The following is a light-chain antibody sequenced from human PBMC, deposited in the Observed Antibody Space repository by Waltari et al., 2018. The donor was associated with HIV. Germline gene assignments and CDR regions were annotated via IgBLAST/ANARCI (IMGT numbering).Light chain of an antibody. CDR2: EVS. J-gene: IGLJ2*01. CDR1: SSDVAGSNY. Sequence: QSALTQPASVSGSPRQSITISCTGTSSDVAGSNYVSWYQQHPGKAPKLMIYEVSNRPSGVSDRFSGSKSGNTASLTISGLQAEDEADYYCSSYTSSSTRLFGGGTKLTVL. CDR3: SSYTSSSTRL. V-gene: IGLV2-14*01.